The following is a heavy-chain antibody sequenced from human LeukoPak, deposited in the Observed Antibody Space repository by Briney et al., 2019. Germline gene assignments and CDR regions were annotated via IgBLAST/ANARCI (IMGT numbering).Heavy chain of an antibody. V-gene: IGHV3-64D*06. CDR2: ISSNGSTT. CDR1: GFTVSTYA. D-gene: IGHD3-10*01. Sequence: GGSLRLSCSASGFTVSTYAMHWARQAAGKGLEYVSAISSNGSTTYYVDSVKGRFTISRDNSKNTLFLHMGSLRAEDTAVYYCSKDPYYYGSGSYPRFDYWGQGTLVTVSS. J-gene: IGHJ4*02. CDR3: SKDPYYYGSGSYPRFDY.